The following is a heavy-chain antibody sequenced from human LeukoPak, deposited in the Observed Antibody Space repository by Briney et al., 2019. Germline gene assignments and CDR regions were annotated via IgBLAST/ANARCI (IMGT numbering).Heavy chain of an antibody. D-gene: IGHD6-13*01. CDR1: GFTFSSYG. CDR2: IRYDGSNK. CDR3: AKDFWEQQLVHYYYYMDV. J-gene: IGHJ6*03. Sequence: GGSLRLSCAASGFTFSSYGMHWVRQAPGKGLEWVAFIRYDGSNKYYADSVKGRFTISRDNSKNTLYLQMNSLRAEDTAVYYCAKDFWEQQLVHYYYYMDVWGKGTTVTISS. V-gene: IGHV3-30*02.